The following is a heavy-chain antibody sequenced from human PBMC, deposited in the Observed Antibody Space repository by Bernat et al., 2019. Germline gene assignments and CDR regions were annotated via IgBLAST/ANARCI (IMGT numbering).Heavy chain of an antibody. Sequence: EVQLVESGGGVVRPGGSLRLSCAASGFTFDDYGMSWVRQAPGKGLEWVSGINWNGGSTGYADSVKGRFTISRDNAKNSLYLQMNSLRDEDTALYYCARDPEVAGTVRDYYYGMDVWGQGTTVTVSS. V-gene: IGHV3-20*04. CDR2: INWNGGST. CDR1: GFTFDDYG. J-gene: IGHJ6*02. CDR3: ARDPEVAGTVRDYYYGMDV. D-gene: IGHD6-19*01.